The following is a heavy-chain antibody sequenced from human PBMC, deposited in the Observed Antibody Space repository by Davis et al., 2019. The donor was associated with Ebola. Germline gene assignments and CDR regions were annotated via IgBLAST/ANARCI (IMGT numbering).Heavy chain of an antibody. CDR2: INHSGST. V-gene: IGHV4-39*07. CDR1: GGSISSGGYY. D-gene: IGHD3-10*01. Sequence: PSETLSLTCTVSGGSISSGGYYWSWIRQPPGKGLEWIGEINHSGSTNYNPSLKSRVTISVDTSKNQFSLKLGSVTAADTAVYYCARYAGSGSYPRDGHFDYWGQGTLVTVSS. CDR3: ARYAGSGSYPRDGHFDY. J-gene: IGHJ4*02.